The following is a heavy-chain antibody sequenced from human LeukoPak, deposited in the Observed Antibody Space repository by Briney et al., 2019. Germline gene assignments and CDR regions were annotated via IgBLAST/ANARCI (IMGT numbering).Heavy chain of an antibody. J-gene: IGHJ3*02. D-gene: IGHD3-22*01. CDR1: GGSISIYY. Sequence: PSETLSLTCTVSGGSISIYYWSWIRQPPGKGLEWIGYIYYSGSTNYNPSLKSRVTISVDTSKNQFSLKLSSVTAADTAVYYCARGSRGYYYDSSGYYSDDAFDIWGQGTMVTVSS. CDR3: ARGSRGYYYDSSGYYSDDAFDI. V-gene: IGHV4-59*01. CDR2: IYYSGST.